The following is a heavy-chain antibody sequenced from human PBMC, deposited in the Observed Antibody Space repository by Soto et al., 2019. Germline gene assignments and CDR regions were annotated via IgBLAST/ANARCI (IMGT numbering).Heavy chain of an antibody. CDR1: GVPVSSGSNH. CDR3: ARDVSDSGWLDC. D-gene: IGHD5-12*01. Sequence: PSETLSLTCTVSGVPVSSGSNHWSWIRQPPGKGLEWIGYISHSGNTDYSSSLESRAIISIDTSNNQFSLKLSSVTAADTAVYYCARDVSDSGWLDCRGQGTLVTVSS. CDR2: ISHSGNT. V-gene: IGHV4-61*01. J-gene: IGHJ4*02.